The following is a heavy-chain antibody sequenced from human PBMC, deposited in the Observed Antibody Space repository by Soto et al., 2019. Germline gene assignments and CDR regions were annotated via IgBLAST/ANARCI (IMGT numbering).Heavy chain of an antibody. CDR3: ARHDYGEGYFDL. Sequence: SATLSLTCAVSGGSISSGGYSWSWIRQPPGKGLEWIGFIYYIGSTYYKPSLKSRVTISVDTSKNQFSLKLSSVTAADTAVYYCARHDYGEGYFDLWGRGTLVTVSS. J-gene: IGHJ2*01. D-gene: IGHD4-17*01. CDR2: IYYIGST. V-gene: IGHV4-30-2*03. CDR1: GGSISSGGYS.